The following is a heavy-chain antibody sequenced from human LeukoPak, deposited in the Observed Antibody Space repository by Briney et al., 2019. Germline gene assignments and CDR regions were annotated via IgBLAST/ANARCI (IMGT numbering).Heavy chain of an antibody. CDR1: GYTFTNYD. J-gene: IGHJ5*02. V-gene: IGHV1-8*03. CDR2: VNPNSGNR. D-gene: IGHD3-9*01. Sequence: GASVKVSCKASGYTFTNYDINWVRQATGQGLECMGWVNPNSGNRGYAQKFQGRLTITRNTSISTAYLDLSSLRSDDTAVYYCARGTISGSRSFDPWGQGTLVTVSS. CDR3: ARGTISGSRSFDP.